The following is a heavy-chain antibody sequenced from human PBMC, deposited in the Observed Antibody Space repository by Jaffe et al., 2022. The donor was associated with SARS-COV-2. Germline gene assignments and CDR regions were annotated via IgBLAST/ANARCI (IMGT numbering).Heavy chain of an antibody. J-gene: IGHJ4*02. D-gene: IGHD4-17*01. V-gene: IGHV3-7*01. CDR2: IKQDGTEI. CDR1: GFSFSSDW. Sequence: EVQLVESGGGLVQPGGSLRLSCAASGFSFSSDWMNWVRQAPGKGLEWVANIKQDGTEIYYVGSVKGRFTISRDNTKNSLYLQMNSLRVEDTAVYYCASGPHYAPHYDNWGQGTLVTVSS. CDR3: ASGPHYAPHYDN.